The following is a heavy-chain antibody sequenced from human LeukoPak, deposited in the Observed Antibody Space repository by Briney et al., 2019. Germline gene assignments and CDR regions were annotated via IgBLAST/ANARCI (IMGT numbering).Heavy chain of an antibody. Sequence: PSETLSLTCTVSGGSISTYYWSWIRQPPGKGLEWVGYIYYSGSTNYNPSLKSRVTISVDTSKNQFSLKLSSVTAAYTAVYYCARGAEGRLNSFDPWGQGTLVTVSS. CDR2: IYYSGST. V-gene: IGHV4-59*01. CDR1: GGSISTYY. CDR3: ARGAEGRLNSFDP. J-gene: IGHJ5*02. D-gene: IGHD6-25*01.